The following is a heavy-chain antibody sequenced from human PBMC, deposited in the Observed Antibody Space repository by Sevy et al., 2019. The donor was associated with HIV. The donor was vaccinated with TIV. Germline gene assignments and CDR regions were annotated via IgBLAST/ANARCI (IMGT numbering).Heavy chain of an antibody. CDR1: GFSFDSYG. D-gene: IGHD3-22*01. J-gene: IGHJ6*03. CDR3: GKGGGGHYDPDEIAYYFYYYNMDV. Sequence: GSLRLSCAVSGFSFDSYGMTWVRQAPGKGLEWVSAISGSGTRTYYADSVKGRFIISRDNSKNTLDLHMNSLRAEDTALYYCGKGGGGHYDPDEIAYYFYYYNMDVWGKGTTVTVSS. CDR2: ISGSGTRT. V-gene: IGHV3-23*01.